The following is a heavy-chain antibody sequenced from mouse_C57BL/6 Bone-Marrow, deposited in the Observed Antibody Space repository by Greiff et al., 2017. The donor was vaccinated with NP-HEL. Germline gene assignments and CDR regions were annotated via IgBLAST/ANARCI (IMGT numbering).Heavy chain of an antibody. D-gene: IGHD2-2*01. J-gene: IGHJ4*01. CDR3: ARGGIYGFYAMDY. CDR2: IYPGDGDT. V-gene: IGHV1-82*01. CDR1: GYAFSSSW. Sequence: QVQLKQSGPELVKPGASVKISCKASGYAFSSSWMNWVKQRPGKGLEWIGRIYPGDGDTNYNGKFKGKATLTADKSSSTAYMQLSSLTSEDSAVYFCARGGIYGFYAMDYWGQGTSVTVSS.